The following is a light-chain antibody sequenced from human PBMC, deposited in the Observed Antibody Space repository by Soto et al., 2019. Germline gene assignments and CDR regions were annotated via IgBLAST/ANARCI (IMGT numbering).Light chain of an antibody. Sequence: EIVLTQSPATLSLSAGERATLSCRASQSVSSYLAWYQQKPGQAPRLLIYDASNRATGIPARFSGSGSGTDFTLTISSLEPEDFAVYYCQQRSNWPPLLTFGGGTKVDIK. CDR1: QSVSSY. CDR2: DAS. J-gene: IGKJ4*01. CDR3: QQRSNWPPLLT. V-gene: IGKV3-11*01.